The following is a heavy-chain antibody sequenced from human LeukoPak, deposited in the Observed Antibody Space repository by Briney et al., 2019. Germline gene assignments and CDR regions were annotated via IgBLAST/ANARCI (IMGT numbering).Heavy chain of an antibody. CDR2: IYYSGST. CDR1: GGSISSYY. J-gene: IGHJ4*02. Sequence: SETLSLTCTVSGGSISSYYWSWIRQPPGKGLEWIGYIYYSGSTNYNPSLKSRVTISVDTPKNQFSLKLSSVTAADTAVYYCARSRGLFGVVTRDYFDYWGQGTLVTVSS. D-gene: IGHD3-3*01. V-gene: IGHV4-59*01. CDR3: ARSRGLFGVVTRDYFDY.